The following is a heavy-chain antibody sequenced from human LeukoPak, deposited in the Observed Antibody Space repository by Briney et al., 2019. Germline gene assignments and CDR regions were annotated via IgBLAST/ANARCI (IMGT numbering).Heavy chain of an antibody. CDR2: ISAYNGNT. Sequence: ASVKVSCKASGYTFTSYGISWVRQAPGQGLEWMGWISAYNGNTNYAQKLQGRVTMTTDTSTSTAYMELRSLRSDDTAVYYCARDSGYSSGWYLVAAFDIWGQGTMVTVSS. J-gene: IGHJ3*02. CDR1: GYTFTSYG. CDR3: ARDSGYSSGWYLVAAFDI. V-gene: IGHV1-18*01. D-gene: IGHD6-19*01.